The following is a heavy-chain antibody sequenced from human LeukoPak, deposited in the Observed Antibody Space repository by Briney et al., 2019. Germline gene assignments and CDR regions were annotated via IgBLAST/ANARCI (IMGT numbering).Heavy chain of an antibody. CDR2: IKQDGSEK. V-gene: IGHV3-7*01. J-gene: IGHJ3*02. Sequence: AGGSLRLSCAVSGFTFSNYWMAWVRQAPGKGLEWVANIKQDGSEKYYVDSVKGRFTISRDNAKNSLYLQMNSLRAEDTAVYYCASAGTYRHDTFDIWGQGTMVTVSS. D-gene: IGHD3-16*02. CDR3: ASAGTYRHDTFDI. CDR1: GFTFSNYW.